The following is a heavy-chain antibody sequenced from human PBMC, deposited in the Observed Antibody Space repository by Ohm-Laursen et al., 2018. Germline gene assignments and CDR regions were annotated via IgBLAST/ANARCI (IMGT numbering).Heavy chain of an antibody. J-gene: IGHJ4*02. V-gene: IGHV4-4*07. Sequence: PSETLSLTCSVSGDSISSYYWSWIRQPAGKGLEWIGRMYATGSSNYNPSLNSRVTMSVDTSRNQFSLKLTSVAAADTAVYYCAVSEVRYSFTYLADFWGQGTLVTVPS. CDR1: GDSISSYY. CDR3: AVSEVRYSFTYLADF. D-gene: IGHD3-9*01. CDR2: MYATGSS.